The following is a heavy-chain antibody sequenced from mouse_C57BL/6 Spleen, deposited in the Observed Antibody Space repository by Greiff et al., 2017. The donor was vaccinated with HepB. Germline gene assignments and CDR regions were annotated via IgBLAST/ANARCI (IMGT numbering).Heavy chain of an antibody. V-gene: IGHV14-4*01. CDR3: TTYSNYYFDY. Sequence: EVQLQQSGAELVRPGASVKLSCTASGFNIKDDYMHWVKQRPEQGLEWIGWIDPENGDTEYASKFQGKATIPADTSSNTAYLQLSSLTSEDTAVYYCTTYSNYYFDYWGQGTTLTVSS. J-gene: IGHJ2*01. CDR2: IDPENGDT. CDR1: GFNIKDDY. D-gene: IGHD2-5*01.